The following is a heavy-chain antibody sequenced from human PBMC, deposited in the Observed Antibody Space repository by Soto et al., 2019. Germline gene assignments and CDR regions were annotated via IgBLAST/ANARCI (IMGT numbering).Heavy chain of an antibody. D-gene: IGHD3-16*01. V-gene: IGHV3-74*01. Sequence: EVQLVESGGAFVQPGGSLRLSCAASGFTFSSYWMHWVRQAPGNGLVWVSRISTDGSSITYADSVKGRFTISRDNAKXXXXXXXXXXXXXXXXXXXXXXXXXXXSGLLAYWGQGTLVTVSS. J-gene: IGHJ4*02. CDR1: GFTFSSYW. CDR3: XXXXXXXSGLLAY. CDR2: ISTDGSSI.